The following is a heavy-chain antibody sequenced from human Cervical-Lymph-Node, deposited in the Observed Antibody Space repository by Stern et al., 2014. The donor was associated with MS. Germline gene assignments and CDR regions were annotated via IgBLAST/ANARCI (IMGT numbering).Heavy chain of an antibody. Sequence: VQLVQSGPEVKRPGESLKISCQASGYTFTSYWIGLVRQMPGKGLEGIAIIFPGGSDIRYSPSCQGQVTISADKSSSTAYLQWNNLKASDTAIYYCARQRYFDYWGQGTLVTVSS. CDR1: GYTFTSYW. V-gene: IGHV5-51*01. CDR3: ARQRYFDY. CDR2: IFPGGSDI. J-gene: IGHJ4*02.